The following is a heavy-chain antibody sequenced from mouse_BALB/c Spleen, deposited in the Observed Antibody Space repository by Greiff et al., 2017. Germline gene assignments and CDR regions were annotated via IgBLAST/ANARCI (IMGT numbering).Heavy chain of an antibody. V-gene: IGHV1-7*01. D-gene: IGHD2-2*01. CDR2: INPSTGYT. CDR1: GYTFTSYW. Sequence: VKLMESGAELAKPGASVKMSCKASGYTFTSYWMHWVKQRPGQGLEWIGYINPSTGYTEYNQKFKDKATLTADKSSSTAYMQLSSLTSEDSAVYYCAREYGYDYYAMDYWGQGTSVTVSS. J-gene: IGHJ4*01. CDR3: AREYGYDYYAMDY.